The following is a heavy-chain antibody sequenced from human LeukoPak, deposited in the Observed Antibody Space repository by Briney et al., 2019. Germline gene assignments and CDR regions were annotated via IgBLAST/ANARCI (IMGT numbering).Heavy chain of an antibody. CDR2: ISYDGSKN. D-gene: IGHD3-10*01. J-gene: IGHJ4*02. V-gene: IGHV3-30*04. Sequence: GGSLRLSCAASGFTFRSHAMHWVRQAPGKGLEWVAVISYDGSKNYYADSVRGRFSISRDNSKSTLSLQVNSLRAEDTAVYYCARDSSLYGSGSYYNDGPTYLDYWGQGTLVTVSS. CDR3: ARDSSLYGSGSYYNDGPTYLDY. CDR1: GFTFRSHA.